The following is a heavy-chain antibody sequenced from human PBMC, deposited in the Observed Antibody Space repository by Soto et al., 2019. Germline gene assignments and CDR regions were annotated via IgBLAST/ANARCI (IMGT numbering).Heavy chain of an antibody. CDR3: ARTPYSSIYDRGYYVDY. J-gene: IGHJ4*02. D-gene: IGHD6-13*01. Sequence: QVQLQESGPGLVKPSGPLSLTCAVSSGSISSTNWWSWVRQPPRKGLEWIGEIYHRGNTNYNTSLKSRVTISVDKSKNQFSLKLTSVTAADTAVYYCARTPYSSIYDRGYYVDYLGQGTLVTVSS. V-gene: IGHV4-4*02. CDR2: IYHRGNT. CDR1: SGSISSTNW.